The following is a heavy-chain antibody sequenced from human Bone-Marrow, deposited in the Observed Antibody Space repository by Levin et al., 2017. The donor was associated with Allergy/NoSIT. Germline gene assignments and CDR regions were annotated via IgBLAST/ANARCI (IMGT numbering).Heavy chain of an antibody. CDR1: GFTFSSYG. Sequence: GESLKISCDASGFTFSSYGIIWVRQAPGKGLEWVSYIGGDNYTKYYADSVKGRFTISRDNVKKSLYLQMNSLRGEDTAVYYCAKDDFDFWSGYYETHHMDVWGKGTTVTVSS. J-gene: IGHJ6*03. D-gene: IGHD3-3*01. V-gene: IGHV3-48*01. CDR2: IGGDNYTK. CDR3: AKDDFDFWSGYYETHHMDV.